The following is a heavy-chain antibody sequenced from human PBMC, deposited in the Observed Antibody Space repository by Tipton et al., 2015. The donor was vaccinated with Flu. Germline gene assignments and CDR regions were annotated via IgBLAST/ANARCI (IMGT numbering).Heavy chain of an antibody. J-gene: IGHJ4*02. Sequence: TLSLTCTVSGGSISSNNWWSWVRQPPGRGLEWIGEIHHSGTTDYEPSLKSRVTISVDKSKNQFSLKLNSVTAADTAVYYCAKWSSSWWSFDYWGQGALVTVSS. CDR3: AKWSSSWWSFDY. V-gene: IGHV4-4*02. CDR2: IHHSGTT. D-gene: IGHD6-13*01. CDR1: GGSISSNNW.